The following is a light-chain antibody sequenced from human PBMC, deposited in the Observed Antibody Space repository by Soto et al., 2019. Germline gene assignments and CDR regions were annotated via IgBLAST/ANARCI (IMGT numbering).Light chain of an antibody. J-gene: IGKJ4*01. Sequence: EIVLTQSPGTLPLSPGERATLSCRASQTVSSSYLAWYQQKPGQAPRLLIYGASSRATGIPDRFSGSGSGTDFTLTISILEPEDFAVYYCQQYASSLLTFGGGTKVEIK. CDR2: GAS. CDR3: QQYASSLLT. CDR1: QTVSSSY. V-gene: IGKV3-20*01.